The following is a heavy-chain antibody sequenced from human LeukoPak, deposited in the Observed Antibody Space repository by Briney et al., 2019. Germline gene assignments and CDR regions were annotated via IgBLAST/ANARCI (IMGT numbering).Heavy chain of an antibody. J-gene: IGHJ4*02. CDR1: GFMFSSYA. CDR3: AKVGYGDLDH. D-gene: IGHD4-17*01. CDR2: ISGSGEFT. V-gene: IGHV3-23*01. Sequence: GGSLRLSCAASGFMFSSYAMTWVRQAPGKGLEWVSSISGSGEFTDYADSVKGRFTISRDNPESTVYLQMSSLRVDDTATYFCAKVGYGDLDHWGQGVLVPVSS.